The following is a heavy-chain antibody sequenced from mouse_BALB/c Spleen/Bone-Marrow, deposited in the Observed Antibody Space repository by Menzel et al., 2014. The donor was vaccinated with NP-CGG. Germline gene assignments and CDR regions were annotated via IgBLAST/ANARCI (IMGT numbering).Heavy chain of an antibody. V-gene: IGHV2-9-2*01. CDR3: VRDRDGYSY. J-gene: IGHJ3*01. CDR2: IWTGGGT. D-gene: IGHD2-3*01. CDR1: GFSLISYD. Sequence: VQVVESGPGLVTPSQSLSITCTVSGFSLISYDISWIRQSPGKGLEWLGEIWTGGGTNYNSAFMSRLSISKDNSKSQVFLKMNILHTDDTAFYYCVRDRDGYSYWGQGTLVTVSA.